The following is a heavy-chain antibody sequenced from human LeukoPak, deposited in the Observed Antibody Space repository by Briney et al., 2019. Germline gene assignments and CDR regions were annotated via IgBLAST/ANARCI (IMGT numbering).Heavy chain of an antibody. CDR2: IYYSGST. D-gene: IGHD5-18*01. V-gene: IGHV4-39*07. Sequence: RPSETLSLTCTVSGGSISSSSYYWGWIRQPPGKGLEWIGSIYYSGSTYYNPSLKSRVTISVDTSKNQFSLKLSSVTAADTAVYYCARALYSYGSLDYWGQGTLVTVSS. J-gene: IGHJ4*02. CDR1: GGSISSSSYY. CDR3: ARALYSYGSLDY.